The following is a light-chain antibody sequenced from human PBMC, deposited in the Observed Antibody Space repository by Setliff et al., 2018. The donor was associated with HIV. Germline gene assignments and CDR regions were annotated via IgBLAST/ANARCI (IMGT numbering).Light chain of an antibody. CDR3: VLFVGSDSVV. CDR2: STT. J-gene: IGLJ2*01. CDR1: SGSVSTISY. V-gene: IGLV8-61*01. Sequence: QTVVTQEPSFSVSPGGTVTITCDLSSGSVSTISYPSWYQQIPGQTPRMLIHSTTTRSSGVPDRFSGSLLGNKAALTITGAQAEDEADYYCVLFVGSDSVVFGGGTKVTVL.